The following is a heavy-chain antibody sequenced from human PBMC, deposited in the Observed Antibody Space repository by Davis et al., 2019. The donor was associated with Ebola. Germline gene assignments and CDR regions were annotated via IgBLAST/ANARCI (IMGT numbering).Heavy chain of an antibody. J-gene: IGHJ4*02. V-gene: IGHV3-23*01. CDR3: AKLGGGSSWYWFDY. CDR2: ISGSGGST. Sequence: GGSLRLSFAASGFTLSTYAMSWVRQAPGKGLEWVSAISGSGGSTYYADSVKGRFTISRDNSKNTLYLQMNSLRAEDTAVYYCAKLGGGSSWYWFDYWGQGTLVTVSS. CDR1: GFTLSTYA. D-gene: IGHD6-13*01.